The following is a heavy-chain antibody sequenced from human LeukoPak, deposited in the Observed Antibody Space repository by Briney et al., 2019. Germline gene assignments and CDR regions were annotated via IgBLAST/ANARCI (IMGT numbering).Heavy chain of an antibody. CDR3: ARGDTMVRGVTPHY. CDR2: INPNSGGS. D-gene: IGHD3-10*01. V-gene: IGHV1-2*02. CDR1: GYTFIDYY. J-gene: IGHJ4*02. Sequence: GASVEVSCKASGYTFIDYYIYWVRQAPGQGLEWMGWINPNSGGSKSAQKFQGRVTMTRDTSISTVYMELSRLTSDDTAIYYCARGDTMVRGVTPHYWGQGTLVTVSS.